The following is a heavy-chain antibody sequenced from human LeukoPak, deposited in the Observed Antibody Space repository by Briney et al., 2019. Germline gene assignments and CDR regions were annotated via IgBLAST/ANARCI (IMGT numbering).Heavy chain of an antibody. CDR2: MSSGGRYI. CDR3: ARDRPTGASRLFVVQ. Sequence: PGGSLRLSCAASGFTFSSYSMTWVRQAPGKGLEWISSMSSGGRYIYYADSVRGRFTISRDNAKNSLSLLMNSLRAEDTAVYYCARDRPTGASRLFVVQWGQGTLVTASS. J-gene: IGHJ4*02. CDR1: GFTFSSYS. V-gene: IGHV3-21*01. D-gene: IGHD3-3*01.